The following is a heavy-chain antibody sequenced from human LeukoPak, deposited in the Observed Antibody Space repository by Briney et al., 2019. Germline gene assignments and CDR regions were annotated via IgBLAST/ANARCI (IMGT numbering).Heavy chain of an antibody. Sequence: SVKVSCKASGGTFSSYAISWVRQAPGQGLEWMGRIIPILGIANYAQKFQGRVTITADKSTSTAYMELSSLRSEDTAVYYCARGRYYYGSGDSFDYWGQGTLVTVSS. CDR2: IIPILGIA. D-gene: IGHD3-10*01. V-gene: IGHV1-69*04. CDR3: ARGRYYYGSGDSFDY. CDR1: GGTFSSYA. J-gene: IGHJ4*02.